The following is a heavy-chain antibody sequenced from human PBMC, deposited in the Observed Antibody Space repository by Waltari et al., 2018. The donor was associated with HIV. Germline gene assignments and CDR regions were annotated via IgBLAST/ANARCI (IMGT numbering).Heavy chain of an antibody. CDR3: ARALDYYGSGSYSTDALDI. D-gene: IGHD3-10*01. J-gene: IGHJ3*02. CDR1: GFTFSTHS. CDR2: ISSDGNKK. Sequence: QVQLVESGGGVVQPGRSLRLSCAASGFTFSTHSMNWVRPAPGKGLEWVSVISSDGNKKYYADSVRGRFTISRDSSKNTLFLQMNSLRAEDTAVYYCARALDYYGSGSYSTDALDIWGQGTMVTVSS. V-gene: IGHV3-30*01.